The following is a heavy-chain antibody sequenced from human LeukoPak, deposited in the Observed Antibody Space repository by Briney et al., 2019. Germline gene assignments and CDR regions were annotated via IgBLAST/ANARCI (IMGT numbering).Heavy chain of an antibody. CDR3: AKDMVWAHYYFDY. Sequence: GGSLRLSCAASGFIFSSYAMTWVRQAPGKGLEWLSVISGRANSAYYADSVKGRFTISRDNSQNTVSLQMNSLRAEDTAVYFCAKDMVWAHYYFDYWGQGTVVTVSS. CDR2: ISGRANSA. V-gene: IGHV3-23*01. D-gene: IGHD2-8*01. J-gene: IGHJ4*02. CDR1: GFIFSSYA.